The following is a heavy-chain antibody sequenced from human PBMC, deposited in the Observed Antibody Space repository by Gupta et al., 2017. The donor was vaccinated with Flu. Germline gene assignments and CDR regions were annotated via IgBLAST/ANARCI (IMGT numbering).Heavy chain of an antibody. CDR2: ISNSGYST. V-gene: IGHV3-23*01. CDR3: AKTVTINWFDP. D-gene: IGHD4-4*01. Sequence: FTFSSYVMSWVRQAPGKGLEWVSAISNSGYSTYYADSVKGRFTISRDNSKTTLYLQMNSLRAEDTAVYYCAKTVTINWFDPWGQGTLVTVSS. CDR1: FTFSSYV. J-gene: IGHJ5*02.